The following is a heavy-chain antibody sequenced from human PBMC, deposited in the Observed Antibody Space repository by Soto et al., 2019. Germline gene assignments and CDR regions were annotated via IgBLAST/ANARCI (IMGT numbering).Heavy chain of an antibody. J-gene: IGHJ4*02. D-gene: IGHD2-21*01. V-gene: IGHV3-48*03. CDR2: ISAGGSKR. CDR1: GFTFSSYE. CDR3: ARGYSRGDFDS. Sequence: EVQLVETGGGLAPPGGSLRLSCEASGFTFSSYEMNWVRQAPGKGLEWISYISAGGSKRYYADSVKGRFTISRDNAKNSLYLQTTSLRAEDTAVYYCARGYSRGDFDSWGQGTLVTVSS.